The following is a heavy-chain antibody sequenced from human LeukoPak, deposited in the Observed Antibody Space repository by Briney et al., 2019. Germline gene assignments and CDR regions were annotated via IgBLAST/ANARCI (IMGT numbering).Heavy chain of an antibody. CDR3: AKQDSSGTEYFQH. J-gene: IGHJ1*01. CDR2: IRYDGSNK. D-gene: IGHD6-19*01. CDR1: GFTFSSYG. Sequence: GGSLRLSCAASGFTFSSYGMHWVRQAPGKGLEWVAFIRYDGSNKYYADSVKGRFTISRDNSKNTLYLQMNSLRAEDTAVYYCAKQDSSGTEYFQHWGQGTLVTVSS. V-gene: IGHV3-30*02.